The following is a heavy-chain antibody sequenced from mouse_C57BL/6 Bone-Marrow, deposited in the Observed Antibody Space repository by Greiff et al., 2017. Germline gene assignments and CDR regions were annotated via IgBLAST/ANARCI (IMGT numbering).Heavy chain of an antibody. CDR2: ISSGSSTI. V-gene: IGHV5-17*01. Sequence: DVMLVESGGGLVKPGGSLKLSCAASGFTFSDYGMHWVRQAPEKGLEWVAYISSGSSTIYYADTVKGRFTISRDNAKNTLFLQMTSLRSEDTAMYYCARDDWDYWYFDVWGTGTTVTVSS. CDR1: GFTFSDYG. J-gene: IGHJ1*03. CDR3: ARDDWDYWYFDV. D-gene: IGHD4-1*01.